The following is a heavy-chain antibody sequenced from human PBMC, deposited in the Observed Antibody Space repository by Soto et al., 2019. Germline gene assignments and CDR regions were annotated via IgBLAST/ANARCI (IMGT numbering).Heavy chain of an antibody. D-gene: IGHD1-26*01. CDR2: ISSNGGSA. J-gene: IGHJ2*01. V-gene: IGHV3-64D*08. Sequence: KGLEYVSAISSNGGSAYYADSVKGRFSISRDHSKHTLYLQVSSLRAEDTAVYYCVFFFQAEDGIRATVPVSAFLLNRSSDL. CDR3: VFFFQAEDGIRATVPVSAFLLNRSSDL.